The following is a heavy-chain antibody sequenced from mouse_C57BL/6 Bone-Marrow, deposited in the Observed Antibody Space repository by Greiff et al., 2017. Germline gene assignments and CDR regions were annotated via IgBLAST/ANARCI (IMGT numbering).Heavy chain of an antibody. V-gene: IGHV1-81*01. D-gene: IGHD1-1*01. Sequence: QVQLQQSGAELARPGASVKLSCKASGYTFTSYGISWVKQRTGQGLEWIGELYPRSGNTYYNAKFKGKANLNADKSSSTAYIELRSLTSEDSAGYFCARDYYGSSPDYWGQGTTLTVSS. CDR2: LYPRSGNT. CDR3: ARDYYGSSPDY. J-gene: IGHJ2*01. CDR1: GYTFTSYG.